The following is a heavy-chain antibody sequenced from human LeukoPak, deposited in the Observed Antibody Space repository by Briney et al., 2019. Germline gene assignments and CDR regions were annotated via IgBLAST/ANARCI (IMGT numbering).Heavy chain of an antibody. D-gene: IGHD2-21*02. Sequence: GGSLRLSCAASGFTFSSYGMLWVRQAPGKGLEWVAIIWYDGTNKYYAASVKGRFTISRDNSKNTLYLQMNSLRAEDTAVYYCARDSCGGDCYPYTFDYWGQGTLVTVSS. J-gene: IGHJ4*02. CDR3: ARDSCGGDCYPYTFDY. CDR2: IWYDGTNK. CDR1: GFTFSSYG. V-gene: IGHV3-33*01.